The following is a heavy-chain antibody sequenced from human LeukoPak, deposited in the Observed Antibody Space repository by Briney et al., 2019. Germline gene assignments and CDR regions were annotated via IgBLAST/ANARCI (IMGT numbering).Heavy chain of an antibody. CDR3: ARGHYYGSGSYSPHYYYYYGMDV. J-gene: IGHJ6*02. CDR2: INPSGGST. D-gene: IGHD3-10*01. Sequence: SVSVSFKASGYTFTSYYMHWVRQAPGQGREWMGIINPSGGSTSYAQKFQGRVTMTRDTSTSTVYMELSSLRSEDTAVYYCARGHYYGSGSYSPHYYYYYGMDVWGQGTTVTVSS. CDR1: GYTFTSYY. V-gene: IGHV1-46*01.